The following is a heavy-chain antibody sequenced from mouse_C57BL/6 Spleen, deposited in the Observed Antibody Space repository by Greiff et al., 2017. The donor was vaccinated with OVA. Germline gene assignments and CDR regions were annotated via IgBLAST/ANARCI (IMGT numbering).Heavy chain of an antibody. CDR1: GYTFTSYG. J-gene: IGHJ2*01. V-gene: IGHV1-81*01. CDR3: ARSDPDGFDY. CDR2: IYPRSGNT. D-gene: IGHD2-3*01. Sequence: VKLMESGAELARPGASVKLSCKASGYTFTSYGISWVKQRTGQGLEWIGEIYPRSGNTYYNEKFKGKATLTADKSSSTAYMELRSLTSEDSAVYFCARSDPDGFDYWGQGTTLTVSS.